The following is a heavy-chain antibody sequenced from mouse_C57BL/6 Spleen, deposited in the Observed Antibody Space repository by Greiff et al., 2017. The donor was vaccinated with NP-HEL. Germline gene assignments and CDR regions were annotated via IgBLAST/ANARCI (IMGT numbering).Heavy chain of an antibody. CDR1: GYTFTSYW. J-gene: IGHJ3*01. CDR2: IHPSDSDT. Sequence: QVQLQHPGAELVKPGASVKVSCKASGYTFTSYWMHWVKQRPGQGLEWIGRIHPSDSDTNYNQKFKGKATLTVDKSSSTAYMQLSSLTSEDSAVYYCAIGRFDYDWFAYWGQGTLVTVSA. V-gene: IGHV1-74*01. CDR3: AIGRFDYDWFAY. D-gene: IGHD2-4*01.